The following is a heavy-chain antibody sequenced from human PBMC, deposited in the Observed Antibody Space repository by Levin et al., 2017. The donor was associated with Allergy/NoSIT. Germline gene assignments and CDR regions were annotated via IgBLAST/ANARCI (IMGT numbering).Heavy chain of an antibody. V-gene: IGHV3-20*04. D-gene: IGHD2-21*02. CDR3: ARTHCGGDCHMAPLGFDFDY. CDR1: GFTFDDYG. J-gene: IGHJ4*02. Sequence: PGESLKISCAASGFTFDDYGMSWVRQAPGKGLEWVSGINWNGGSTGYADSVKGRFTISRDNAKNSLYLQMNSLRAEDTALYYCARTHCGGDCHMAPLGFDFDYWGQGTLVTVSS. CDR2: INWNGGST.